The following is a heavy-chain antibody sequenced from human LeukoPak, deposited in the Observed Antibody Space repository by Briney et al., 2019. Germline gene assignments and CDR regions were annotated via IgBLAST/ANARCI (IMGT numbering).Heavy chain of an antibody. D-gene: IGHD6-13*01. CDR3: ARLDDRAARIAVGRTSTWSSRRGFDY. J-gene: IGHJ4*02. CDR1: GGSISSSSYY. CDR2: IYYSGST. V-gene: IGHV4-39*01. Sequence: PSETLSLTCSLSGGSISSSSYYWPWIRQPPGKGLEWIGSIYYSGSTYYNPSLKSRVTISVDRSKSKFSLKVSSVTAADTAVYYCARLDDRAARIAVGRTSTWSSRRGFDYWGQGTLVTVSS.